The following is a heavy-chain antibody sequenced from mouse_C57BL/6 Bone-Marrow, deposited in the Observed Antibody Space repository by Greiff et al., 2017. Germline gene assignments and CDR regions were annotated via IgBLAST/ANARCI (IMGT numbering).Heavy chain of an antibody. Sequence: ESGAELVRPGASVKLSCTASGFNIKDDYMHWVKQRPEQGLEWIGWIDPENGDTEYASKFQGKATITADTSSNTAYLQRSSLTSEDTAVYYCTASGSSPCFDVWGTGTTVTVSS. CDR1: GFNIKDDY. D-gene: IGHD1-1*01. CDR3: TASGSSPCFDV. CDR2: IDPENGDT. V-gene: IGHV14-4*01. J-gene: IGHJ1*03.